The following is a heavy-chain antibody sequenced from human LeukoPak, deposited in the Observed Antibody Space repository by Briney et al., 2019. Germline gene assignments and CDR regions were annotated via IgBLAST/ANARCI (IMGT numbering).Heavy chain of an antibody. CDR2: ISAYNGNT. CDR3: ARAGYYDSSGYTNFDY. Sequence: ASVKVSCKASVYTFTSYGISWVRQAPGQGLEWMGWISAYNGNTNYAQKLQGRVTMTADTSTSTAYMELRSLRSDDTAVYYCARAGYYDSSGYTNFDYWGRGTLVTVSS. CDR1: VYTFTSYG. V-gene: IGHV1-18*01. J-gene: IGHJ4*02. D-gene: IGHD3-22*01.